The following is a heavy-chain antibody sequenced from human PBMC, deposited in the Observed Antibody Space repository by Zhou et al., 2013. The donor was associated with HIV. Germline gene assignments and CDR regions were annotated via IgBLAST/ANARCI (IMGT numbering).Heavy chain of an antibody. Sequence: GGTFSSYAISWVRQAPGQGLEWMGGIIPIFGTANYAQKFQGRVTITTDESTSTAYMELSSLRSEDTAVYYCASGRPIVGATDFDYWGQGTLVTVSS. V-gene: IGHV1-69*05. CDR1: GGTFSSYA. CDR2: IIPIFGTA. CDR3: ASGRPIVGATDFDY. D-gene: IGHD1-26*01. J-gene: IGHJ4*02.